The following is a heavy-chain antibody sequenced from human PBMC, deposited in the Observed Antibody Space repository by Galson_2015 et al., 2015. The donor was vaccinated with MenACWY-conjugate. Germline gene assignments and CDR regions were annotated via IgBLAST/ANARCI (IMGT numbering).Heavy chain of an antibody. J-gene: IGHJ4*02. CDR3: ARPTGWYPVES. CDR2: ISYDGSDK. D-gene: IGHD6-19*01. CDR1: GFTFSTYG. Sequence: SLRLSCAASGFTFSTYGMHWVRQAPGKGLEWVAVISYDGSDKNSVDSMKGRFTISRDNAKNSLYLQMNSLRADDTAVYYCARPTGWYPVESWGQGILVTVSS. V-gene: IGHV3-30*03.